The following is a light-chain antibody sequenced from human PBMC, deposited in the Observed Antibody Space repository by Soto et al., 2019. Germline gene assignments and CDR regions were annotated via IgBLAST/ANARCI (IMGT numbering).Light chain of an antibody. CDR1: QSVRSN. V-gene: IGKV3-15*01. Sequence: GMTQSPATLSLSPGERATLSCRSSQSVRSNLAWYQQKPGQPPRLLIYDASTRATGIPSGFSGSGSGTEFTLTISSLKSEHFEVYYCQQYDNGPPTFGQGTKVDIK. CDR2: DAS. CDR3: QQYDNGPPT. J-gene: IGKJ1*01.